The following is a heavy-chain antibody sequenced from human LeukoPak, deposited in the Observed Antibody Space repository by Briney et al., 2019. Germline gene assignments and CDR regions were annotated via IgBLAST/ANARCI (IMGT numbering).Heavy chain of an antibody. V-gene: IGHV4-59*08. D-gene: IGHD5-24*01. J-gene: IGHJ4*02. CDR2: IYYSGST. CDR3: AVLEMATIES. Sequence: SETLSLTCTVSGGSISSYYWSWIRQPPGRGLEWIGYIYYSGSTNYNPSLKSRVTISVDTSKNLFSLKLSSVTAADTAVYYCAVLEMATIESWGQGTLVTVSS. CDR1: GGSISSYY.